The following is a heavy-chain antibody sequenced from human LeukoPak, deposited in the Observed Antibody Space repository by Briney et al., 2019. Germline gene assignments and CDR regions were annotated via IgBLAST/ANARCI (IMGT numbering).Heavy chain of an antibody. Sequence: GGSLRLSCAASGFTFSSYAMSWVRQAPGKGLEWVSAISGSGGSTYYADPVKGRFTISRDNSKNTLYLQMNSLRVDDTAVYYCAKAHEDIVVVPAYYMDVWGKGTTVTISS. CDR1: GFTFSSYA. J-gene: IGHJ6*03. D-gene: IGHD2-2*01. V-gene: IGHV3-23*01. CDR2: ISGSGGST. CDR3: AKAHEDIVVVPAYYMDV.